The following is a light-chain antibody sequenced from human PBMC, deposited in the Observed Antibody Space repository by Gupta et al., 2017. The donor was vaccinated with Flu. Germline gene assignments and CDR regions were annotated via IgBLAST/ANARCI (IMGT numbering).Light chain of an antibody. Sequence: HSALTPPASVSGSPGQSITISCTGTSSDVGHYDYVSWFQQYPGKAPKLMIYEVSDRPAGVSDRFSGSKSGNTASLTISGHQAEDEADYYCSSYTRKNTWVFGGGTKLTVL. J-gene: IGLJ3*02. CDR2: EVS. CDR3: SSYTRKNTWV. CDR1: SSDVGHYDY. V-gene: IGLV2-14*01.